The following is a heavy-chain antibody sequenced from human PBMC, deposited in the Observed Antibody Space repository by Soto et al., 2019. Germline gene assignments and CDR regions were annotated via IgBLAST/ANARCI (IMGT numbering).Heavy chain of an antibody. Sequence: ASVKVSCKASGYTFTGYYMHWVRQAPGQGLEWMGWINPNSGGTNYAQKFQGRVTMTRDTSISTAYMELSRLRSDDTAVYYCARPPFNYYDSSGYPWFDPWGQGTPVTVYS. V-gene: IGHV1-2*02. J-gene: IGHJ5*02. CDR2: INPNSGGT. D-gene: IGHD3-22*01. CDR1: GYTFTGYY. CDR3: ARPPFNYYDSSGYPWFDP.